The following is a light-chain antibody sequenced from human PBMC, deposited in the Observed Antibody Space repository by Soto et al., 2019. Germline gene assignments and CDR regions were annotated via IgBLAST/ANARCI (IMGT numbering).Light chain of an antibody. J-gene: IGKJ1*01. V-gene: IGKV3-20*01. CDR1: QSVSSSY. CDR3: QQYYNYPRT. Sequence: EIVLTQSPGTLSLSPGERATLSCRASQSVSSSYLAWYQQKPGQAPRLLIYGASSRATGIPDRFSGSGSGTDFTLTFSCLQSEDFATYYCQQYYNYPRTFGQGTKVDIK. CDR2: GAS.